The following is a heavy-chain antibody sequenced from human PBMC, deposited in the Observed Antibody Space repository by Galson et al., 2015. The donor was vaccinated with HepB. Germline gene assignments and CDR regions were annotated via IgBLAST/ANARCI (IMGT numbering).Heavy chain of an antibody. CDR1: GFTFSSYG. CDR2: ISLDGSQT. J-gene: IGHJ4*02. CDR3: AKDRQDTALEH. Sequence: SLRLSCAASGFTFSSYGMHWVRQAPGKGLEWVAVISLDGSQTYYTDPLKGRFSVSRDNSKNTLYLHMNSLRHEDTAVYYCAKDRQDTALEHWGQGTLVTVSS. D-gene: IGHD5-18*01. V-gene: IGHV3-30*18.